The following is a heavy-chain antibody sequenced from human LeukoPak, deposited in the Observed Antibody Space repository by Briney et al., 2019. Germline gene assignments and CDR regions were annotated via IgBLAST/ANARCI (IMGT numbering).Heavy chain of an antibody. CDR3: ARTLSEKDISMVAPLGY. Sequence: ASVKVSCKASGYTFTSYYMHWVRQAPGQGLEWMGIINPSGGSTSYAQKFQGRVTMTRDTSTSTVYMELSSLRSEDTAVYYCARTLSEKDISMVAPLGYWGQGTLVIVSS. CDR1: GYTFTSYY. CDR2: INPSGGST. D-gene: IGHD3-10*01. J-gene: IGHJ4*02. V-gene: IGHV1-46*01.